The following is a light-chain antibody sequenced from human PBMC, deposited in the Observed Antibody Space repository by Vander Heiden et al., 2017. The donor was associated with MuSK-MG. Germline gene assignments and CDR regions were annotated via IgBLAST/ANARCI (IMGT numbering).Light chain of an antibody. J-gene: IGKJ2*01. CDR1: QDISNY. V-gene: IGKV1-33*01. CDR3: QQYDNLPPVMYT. CDR2: DAS. Sequence: DIQMTQSPSSLSASVGDRVTITCQASQDISNYLNWYQQKPGKAPKLLIYDASNLETGVPSRFSGSGYGTDFTFTISSLQPEDIATYYCQQYDNLPPVMYTFGQGTKLEIK.